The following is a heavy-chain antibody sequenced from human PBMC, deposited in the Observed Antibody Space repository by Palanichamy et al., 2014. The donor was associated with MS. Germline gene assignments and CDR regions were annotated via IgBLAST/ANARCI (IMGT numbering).Heavy chain of an antibody. CDR2: IDWDNDK. J-gene: IGHJ4*02. CDR3: ARVISGTYVDY. Sequence: LVKPTQTLTLTCTFSGFSLSTSGMRVSWIRQPPGRALEWLARIDWDNDKFYSTSLKTRLTISKDTSKNQVVLSMTNMDPVDTATYYCARVISGTYVDYWGQGILVTVSS. D-gene: IGHD1-26*01. CDR1: GFSLSTSGMR. V-gene: IGHV2-70*04.